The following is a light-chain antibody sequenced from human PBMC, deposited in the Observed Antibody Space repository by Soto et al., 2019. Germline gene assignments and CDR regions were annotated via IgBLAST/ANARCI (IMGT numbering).Light chain of an antibody. Sequence: DIQMTQSPSTLSASVGDRVTITCRASQSISRWVAWYQQKPGKAPKFLIYDASSLESGVPSRFSGSGSGTEFTLTISSLQPDDFATYSCHQYSSYPYNFGQGTKLEIK. CDR3: HQYSSYPYN. CDR2: DAS. CDR1: QSISRW. J-gene: IGKJ2*01. V-gene: IGKV1-5*01.